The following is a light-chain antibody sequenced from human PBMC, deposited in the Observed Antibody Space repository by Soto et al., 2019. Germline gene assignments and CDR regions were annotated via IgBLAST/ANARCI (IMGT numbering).Light chain of an antibody. CDR2: AAT. CDR1: RAISRY. J-gene: IGKJ1*01. CDR3: QQLNSYE. V-gene: IGKV1-9*01. Sequence: QLTQSPSSLSASVGDRVVITCRATRAISRYLAWYQQRSGAAPKLLMYAATTLQSGVPSRFSGAASGTEFTLTISSLQSDDFATYYCQQLNSYEFGQGTKVDIK.